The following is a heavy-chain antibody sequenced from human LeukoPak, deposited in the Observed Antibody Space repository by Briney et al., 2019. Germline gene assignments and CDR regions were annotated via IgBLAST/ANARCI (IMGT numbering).Heavy chain of an antibody. CDR2: IIPIFGIA. CDR1: GGTFSSYA. D-gene: IGHD3-3*01. J-gene: IGHJ5*02. V-gene: IGHV1-69*04. CDR3: ARDHTGITIFGGSWFDP. Sequence: SVKVSCKASGGTFSSYAISWVRQAPGQGLEWMGRIIPIFGIANYAQKFQGKVTITADKSTSTAYMELSSLRSEDTAVYYCARDHTGITIFGGSWFDPWGQGTLVTVSS.